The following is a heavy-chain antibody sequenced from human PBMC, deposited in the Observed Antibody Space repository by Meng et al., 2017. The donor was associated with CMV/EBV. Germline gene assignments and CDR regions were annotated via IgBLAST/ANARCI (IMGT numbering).Heavy chain of an antibody. CDR3: ARGSRLRFLEWLLYGRGYFDY. CDR2: IYTSGST. D-gene: IGHD3-3*01. Sequence: SETLSLTCTVSGGSISSYYWSWIRQPAGKGLEWIGRIYTSGSTNYNPSLKSRVTISVDTSKNQFSLKLSSVTAADTAVYYCARGSRLRFLEWLLYGRGYFDYWGQGTLVTVSS. CDR1: GGSISSYY. J-gene: IGHJ4*02. V-gene: IGHV4-4*07.